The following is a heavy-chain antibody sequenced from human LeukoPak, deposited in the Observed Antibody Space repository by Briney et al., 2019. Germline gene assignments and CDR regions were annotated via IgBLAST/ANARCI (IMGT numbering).Heavy chain of an antibody. J-gene: IGHJ3*02. CDR2: IYHSGST. CDR1: GYSISSGYY. CDR3: ARRKAAFDI. V-gene: IGHV4-38-2*01. Sequence: PSETLSLTCAVSGYSISSGYYWGWIRQPPGKGLEWIGSIYHSGSTYYNPSLKSRVTISVDTSKNQFSLKLSSVTAADTAVYYCARRKAAFDIWGLGTMVTVSS.